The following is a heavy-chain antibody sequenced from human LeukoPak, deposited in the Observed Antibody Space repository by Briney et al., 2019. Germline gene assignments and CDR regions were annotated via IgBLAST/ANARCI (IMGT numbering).Heavy chain of an antibody. CDR1: GGSISSSSYY. V-gene: IGHV4-39*07. CDR2: IYYSGST. Sequence: SETLSLTCTVSGGSISSSSYYWGWIRQPPGKGLEWIGSIYYSGSTYYNPSLKSRVTISVDRSKNQFSLKLSSVTAADTAVYFCARTSIAARRANAFDIWGQGTMVTVSS. CDR3: ARTSIAARRANAFDI. J-gene: IGHJ3*02. D-gene: IGHD6-6*01.